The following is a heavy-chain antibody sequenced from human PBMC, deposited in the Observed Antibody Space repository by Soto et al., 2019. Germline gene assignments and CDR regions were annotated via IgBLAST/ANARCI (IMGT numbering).Heavy chain of an antibody. CDR2: IYATGTT. CDR1: GASISGFY. D-gene: IGHD1-1*01. J-gene: IGHJ5*02. Sequence: SETLSLTCTVSGASISGFYWSWIRKSAGKGLEWIGRIYATGTTDYNPSLKSRVMMSVDTSKKQFSLKFRSVTAADTAVYYCVRDGTKTLRDWYDPWRQGLSVTVSS. V-gene: IGHV4-4*07. CDR3: VRDGTKTLRDWYDP.